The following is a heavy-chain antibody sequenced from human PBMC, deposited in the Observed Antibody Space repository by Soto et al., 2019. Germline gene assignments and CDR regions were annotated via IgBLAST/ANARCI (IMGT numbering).Heavy chain of an antibody. CDR2: ISGGGTYR. D-gene: IGHD6-13*01. V-gene: IGHV3-21*02. CDR3: ARVKSSIEYSNGVDV. Sequence: EVQLVESGGGLVKPGGSLRLSCAASGLTFSHYSMNWVRQAPGKGLEWVSSISGGGTYRYYAESVKGRFTISRDNAKNALDLQMNSLRAEDTAVYYCARVKSSIEYSNGVDVWGQGTTVTVSS. J-gene: IGHJ6*02. CDR1: GLTFSHYS.